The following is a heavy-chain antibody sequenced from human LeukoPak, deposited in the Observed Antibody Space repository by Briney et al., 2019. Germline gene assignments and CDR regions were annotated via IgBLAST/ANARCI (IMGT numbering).Heavy chain of an antibody. Sequence: GGSPRLSCAASGFTFDDYGMSWVRQAPGKGLEWVSGINWNGGSTGYADSVKGRFTTSRDNAKNSLYLQMNSLRAEDTALYYCARGYGSGEDGDYWGQGTLVTVSS. CDR1: GFTFDDYG. D-gene: IGHD3-10*01. V-gene: IGHV3-20*04. CDR2: INWNGGST. CDR3: ARGYGSGEDGDY. J-gene: IGHJ4*02.